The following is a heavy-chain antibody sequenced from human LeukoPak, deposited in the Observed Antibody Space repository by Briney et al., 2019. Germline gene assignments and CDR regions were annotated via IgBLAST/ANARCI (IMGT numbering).Heavy chain of an antibody. CDR1: GGSISSYY. D-gene: IGHD4-17*01. V-gene: IGHV4-59*01. CDR2: IYYSGST. CDR3: ARDQDYGDYGGYAFDI. J-gene: IGHJ3*02. Sequence: SETLSLTCTVSGGSISSYYWSWIRQPPGKGLEWIGYIYYSGSTNYNPSLKSRVTISVDTSKNQFSLKLSSVTAADTAVYYSARDQDYGDYGGYAFDIWGQGTMVTVSS.